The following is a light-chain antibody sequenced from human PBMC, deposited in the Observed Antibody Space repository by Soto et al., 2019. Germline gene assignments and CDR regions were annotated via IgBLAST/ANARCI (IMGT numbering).Light chain of an antibody. CDR1: SSDVGGYNY. J-gene: IGLJ1*01. Sequence: QSALTQPPSASVSPGQSVAISCTGTSSDVGGYNYVSWYQQHPGKAPKLMIYEVNKRPSGVPDRFSGSMSGNTASLTVSGLQAEDEADYYCSSYAGSSNVFGTGTKVTVL. V-gene: IGLV2-8*01. CDR2: EVN. CDR3: SSYAGSSNV.